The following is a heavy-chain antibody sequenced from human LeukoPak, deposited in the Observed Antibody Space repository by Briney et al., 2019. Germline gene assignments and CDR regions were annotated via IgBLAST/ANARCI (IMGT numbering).Heavy chain of an antibody. CDR2: ISSSSSYI. V-gene: IGHV3-21*01. CDR3: ESTFYGDYFLDY. J-gene: IGHJ4*02. D-gene: IGHD4-17*01. CDR1: GFTFGDYA. Sequence: GGSLRLSCTASGFTFGDYAMSWFRQAPGKGLEWVSSISSSSSYIYYADSVKGRFTISRDNAKNSLYLQMNSLRAEDTAVYYCESTFYGDYFLDYWGQGTLVTVSS.